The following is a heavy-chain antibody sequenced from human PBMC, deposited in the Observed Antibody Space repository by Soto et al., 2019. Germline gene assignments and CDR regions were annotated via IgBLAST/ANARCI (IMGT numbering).Heavy chain of an antibody. J-gene: IGHJ6*02. CDR3: SRDRGGRSSLFAMDV. CDR2: VSYTGNNK. CDR1: GFTFSGYA. V-gene: IGHV3-30*04. D-gene: IGHD6-6*01. Sequence: QEQLVESGGGVIQPGRSLRLSCTASGFTFSGYAMYWVRKAPGKGLEGVAFVSYTGNNKYYADSVKGRFSISKDNSKNTLFLEVASLRGEDTAVYYCSRDRGGRSSLFAMDVWGQGTTVTVSS.